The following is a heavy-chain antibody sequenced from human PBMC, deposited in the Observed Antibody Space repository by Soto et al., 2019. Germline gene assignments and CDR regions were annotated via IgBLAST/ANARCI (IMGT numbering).Heavy chain of an antibody. D-gene: IGHD6-19*01. CDR2: IKQDGSEK. J-gene: IGHJ5*02. CDR3: ARDKTSLRVAGAYNWFDP. V-gene: IGHV3-7*04. Sequence: GGSLRLSCAASGFTFSSYWMSWVRQAPGKGLEWVANIKQDGSEKYYVDSVKGRFTISRDNAKNSLYLQMNSLRAEDTAVYYCARDKTSLRVAGAYNWFDPWGQGTLVTVSS. CDR1: GFTFSSYW.